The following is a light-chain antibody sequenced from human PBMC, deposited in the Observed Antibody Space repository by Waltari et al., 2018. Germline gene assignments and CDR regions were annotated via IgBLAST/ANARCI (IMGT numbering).Light chain of an antibody. CDR2: RDT. J-gene: IGLJ2*01. V-gene: IGLV3-25*03. Sequence: SYELTQPPSVSVSPGQTARNTCSGDALPKQDAYWYQQRPGQAPVLGIYRDTERPSGIPERFSGSSSGTIVTLTISGVQAEDEADYYCQSADSSGNYVVFGGGTKLTVL. CDR3: QSADSSGNYVV. CDR1: ALPKQD.